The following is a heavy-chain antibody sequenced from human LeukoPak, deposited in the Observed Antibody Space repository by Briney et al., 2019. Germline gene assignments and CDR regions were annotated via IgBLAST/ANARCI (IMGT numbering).Heavy chain of an antibody. CDR1: GGSISSGGYY. D-gene: IGHD1-26*01. CDR3: ARAWHEGANIDY. Sequence: SETLSLTCTVSGGSISSGGYYWSWIRQHPGKGLEWIGYIYYSGSTYYNPSLKSRVTISVDTSKNQFSLKLSSVAAADTAVYYCARAWHEGANIDYWGQGTLVTVSS. CDR2: IYYSGST. J-gene: IGHJ4*02. V-gene: IGHV4-31*03.